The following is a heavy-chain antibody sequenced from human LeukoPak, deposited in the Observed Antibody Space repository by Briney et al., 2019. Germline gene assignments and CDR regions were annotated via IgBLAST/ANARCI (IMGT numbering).Heavy chain of an antibody. CDR2: IWSDGSNE. Sequence: GGSLRLSCAASGFAFSSYVMHWVRQAPGKGLEWVAVIWSDGSNEYYADSVKGRFTISRDNSKNTLYLQMYSLRAEDTAVYYCARDTYADYWGQGTLVTVSS. J-gene: IGHJ4*02. V-gene: IGHV3-33*01. D-gene: IGHD4-17*01. CDR3: ARDTYADY. CDR1: GFAFSSYV.